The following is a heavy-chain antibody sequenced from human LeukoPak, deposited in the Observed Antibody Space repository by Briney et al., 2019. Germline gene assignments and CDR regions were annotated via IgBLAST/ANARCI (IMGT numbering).Heavy chain of an antibody. D-gene: IGHD6-19*01. J-gene: IGHJ4*02. CDR2: ISGSGGST. CDR3: AKGGYSSGWYSDRGGHFDY. V-gene: IGHV3-23*01. CDR1: GFTFSSYA. Sequence: GGTLRLSCAASGFTFSSYAMSWVRQAPGKGLEGVSAISGSGGSTYYADSVKGRFTISRDNSKNTLYLQMNSLRAEDTAVYYCAKGGYSSGWYSDRGGHFDYWGQGTLVTVSS.